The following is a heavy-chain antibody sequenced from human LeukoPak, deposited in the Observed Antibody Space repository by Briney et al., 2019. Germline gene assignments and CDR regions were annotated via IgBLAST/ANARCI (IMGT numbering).Heavy chain of an antibody. CDR1: GDSVSSSDYY. D-gene: IGHD3-16*02. Sequence: SETLSLTCTVSGDSVSSSDYYWGWIRQPSGKGLEWIGSIHSSGNIYYNPSLKSRVTISLDTSNNQFSLRLFSVSAADTAVYYCARGRYNSKTDFDYWGQGTLITVSS. CDR3: ARGRYNSKTDFDY. CDR2: IHSSGNI. J-gene: IGHJ4*02. V-gene: IGHV4-39*07.